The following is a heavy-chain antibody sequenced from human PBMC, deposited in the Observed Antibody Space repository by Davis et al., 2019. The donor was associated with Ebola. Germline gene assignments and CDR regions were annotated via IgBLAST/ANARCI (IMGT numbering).Heavy chain of an antibody. CDR2: IWYDGSNK. D-gene: IGHD6-19*01. J-gene: IGHJ2*01. Sequence: PGGSLRLSCAASGFTFSSYGMHWVRQAPGKGLEWVAVIWYDGSNKYYADSVKGRFIISRDNSKNTLYLQMNSLRAEDTAVYYCARSSGWTHLYWYFDLWGRGTLVTVSS. CDR3: ARSSGWTHLYWYFDL. CDR1: GFTFSSYG. V-gene: IGHV3-33*01.